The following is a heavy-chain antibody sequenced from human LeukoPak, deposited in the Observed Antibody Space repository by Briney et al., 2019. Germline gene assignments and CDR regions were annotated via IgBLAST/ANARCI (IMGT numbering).Heavy chain of an antibody. CDR2: TGSNGVT. D-gene: IGHD3-22*01. J-gene: IGHJ4*02. V-gene: IGHV3-23*01. Sequence: GGSLRLSCTGPGFTFRTYAFSWVRQAPGKGLEWVSATGSNGVTYCADSVKGRFTISRDNPKNALYLQMNGLRADDTAVYYCGIRDTSDYYVFWGQGTLVTVSS. CDR1: GFTFRTYA. CDR3: GIRDTSDYYVF.